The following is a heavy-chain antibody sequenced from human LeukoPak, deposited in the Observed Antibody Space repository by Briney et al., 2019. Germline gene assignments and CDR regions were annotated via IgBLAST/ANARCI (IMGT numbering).Heavy chain of an antibody. D-gene: IGHD3-10*01. CDR1: GGSISSYY. CDR2: IYYSGST. Sequence: ASETLSLTCTVSGGSISSYYWSWIRQPPGKGLEWIGYIYYSGSTNYNPSLKSRVTISVDTSKNQFSLKLSSVTAADTAVYYCARQGSYRSGSYYKGFDYWGQGTLVTVSS. CDR3: ARQGSYRSGSYYKGFDY. J-gene: IGHJ4*02. V-gene: IGHV4-59*08.